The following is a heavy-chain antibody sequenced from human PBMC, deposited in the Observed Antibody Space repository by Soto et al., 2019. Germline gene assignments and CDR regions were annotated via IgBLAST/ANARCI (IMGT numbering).Heavy chain of an antibody. CDR1: GGSISSYY. D-gene: IGHD5-18*01. J-gene: IGHJ4*02. V-gene: IGHV4-59*01. Sequence: SETLSLTCTVSGGSISSYYWSLIRQPPGKGLEWIGYIYYSGSTNYNPSLKSRVTISVDTSKNQFSLKLSSVTAADTAVYYCARDNTAMASFDYWGQGTLVTVSS. CDR2: IYYSGST. CDR3: ARDNTAMASFDY.